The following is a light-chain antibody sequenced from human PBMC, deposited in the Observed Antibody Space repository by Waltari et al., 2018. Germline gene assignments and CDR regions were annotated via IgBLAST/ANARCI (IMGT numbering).Light chain of an antibody. Sequence: HELTQLPSVSVSPGQTARISCPGAGLSNPSTYWYQQKAGQAPILVIYKDNERPSGIPERFSGSSSGTTVTLTISAVQAEDEADYYCQSADSSSPYVLFGGGTKLTVL. J-gene: IGLJ2*01. V-gene: IGLV3-25*03. CDR1: GLSNPS. CDR3: QSADSSSPYVL. CDR2: KDN.